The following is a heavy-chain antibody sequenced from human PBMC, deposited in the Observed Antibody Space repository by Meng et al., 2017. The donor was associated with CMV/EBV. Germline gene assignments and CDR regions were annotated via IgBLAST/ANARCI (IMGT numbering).Heavy chain of an antibody. V-gene: IGHV3-48*03. CDR3: ARGVRITMIVVVSHDY. CDR1: GFTFSSYE. Sequence: GGSLRLSCAASGFTFSSYEMNWVRQAPGKGLEWVSYISSSGSTIYYADSVKGRFTISRDNAKNSLYLQMNSLRAEDTAVYYCARGVRITMIVVVSHDYWGQGTLVTVSS. J-gene: IGHJ4*02. CDR2: ISSSGSTI. D-gene: IGHD3-22*01.